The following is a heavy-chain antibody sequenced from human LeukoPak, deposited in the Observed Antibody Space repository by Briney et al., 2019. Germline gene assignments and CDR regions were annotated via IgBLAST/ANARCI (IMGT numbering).Heavy chain of an antibody. Sequence: GRSLRLSCAASGFTFDDYAMHWVRHAPGKGLEWVSGISWNSGSIGYADSVKGRFTISRDNAKNSLYLQMNSLRAEDTALYYCAKGLGILYYYGMDVWGQGTTVTVSS. CDR3: AKGLGILYYYGMDV. D-gene: IGHD7-27*01. CDR2: ISWNSGSI. CDR1: GFTFDDYA. J-gene: IGHJ6*02. V-gene: IGHV3-9*01.